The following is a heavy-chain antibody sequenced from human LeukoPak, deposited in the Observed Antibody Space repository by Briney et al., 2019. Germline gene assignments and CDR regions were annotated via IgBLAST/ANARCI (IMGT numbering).Heavy chain of an antibody. V-gene: IGHV3-48*04. J-gene: IGHJ4*02. CDR3: ARGIVGATSDY. D-gene: IGHD1-26*01. Sequence: GGSLRLSCAASGFTFSSYSMNWVRQAPGKGLEWVSYISSSSSTIYYADSVKGRFTISRDNAKNSLYLQMNSLRAEDTAVYYCARGIVGATSDYWGQGTLVTVSS. CDR1: GFTFSSYS. CDR2: ISSSSSTI.